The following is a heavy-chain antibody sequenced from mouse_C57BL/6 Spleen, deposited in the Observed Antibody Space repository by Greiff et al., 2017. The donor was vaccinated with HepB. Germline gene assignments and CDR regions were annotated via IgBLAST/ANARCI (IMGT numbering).Heavy chain of an antibody. J-gene: IGHJ4*01. CDR1: GFSLTSYG. CDR2: IWSDGST. D-gene: IGHD1-1*01. Sequence: VMLVESGPGLVAPSQSLSITCTVSGFSLTSYGVHWVRQPPGKGLEWLVVIWSDGSTTYNSALKSRLSISKDNSKSQVFLKMNSLQTDDTAMYYCARHSYGSSSYAMDYWGQGTSVTVSS. V-gene: IGHV2-6-1*01. CDR3: ARHSYGSSSYAMDY.